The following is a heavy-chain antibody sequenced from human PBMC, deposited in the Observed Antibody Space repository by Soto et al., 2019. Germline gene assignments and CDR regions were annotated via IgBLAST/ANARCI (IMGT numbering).Heavy chain of an antibody. CDR1: GYTFTSYD. D-gene: IGHD6-19*01. V-gene: IGHV1-8*01. CDR3: ARGPVAGTLYYYYYGMDV. J-gene: IGHJ6*02. Sequence: ASVKVSCKASGYTFTSYDINCVRQATGQVLEWMGWMNPNSGNTGYAQKFQGRVTMTRNTSISTAYMELSSLRSEDTAVYYCARGPVAGTLYYYYYGMDVWGQGTTVTVSS. CDR2: MNPNSGNT.